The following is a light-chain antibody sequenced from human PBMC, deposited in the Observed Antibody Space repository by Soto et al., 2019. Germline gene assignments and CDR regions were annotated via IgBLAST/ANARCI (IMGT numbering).Light chain of an antibody. CDR2: VGTGGIVG. CDR3: GAEHGIGSNFVYV. CDR1: SGYSNYK. Sequence: QPVLTQPPSASASLGASVTLTCNLSSGYSNYKVDWYQQRPGKGPRFVMRVGTGGIVGSKGDGIPDRFSVLGSGLNRYLTIKNIQEEDESDYHCGAEHGIGSNFVYVFGTGTKLTVL. V-gene: IGLV9-49*01. J-gene: IGLJ1*01.